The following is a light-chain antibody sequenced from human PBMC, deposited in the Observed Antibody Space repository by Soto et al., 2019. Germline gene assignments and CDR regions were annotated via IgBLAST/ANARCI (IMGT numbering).Light chain of an antibody. CDR1: SGHSSYI. V-gene: IGLV4-60*03. Sequence: QPVLTQSSSASASLGSSVKLTCTLSSGHSSYIIAWHQQQPGKAPRYLMKLEGSGSYNKGSGVPDRFSGSSSGADRYLTISNLQSEDEADYYCVTWDSNTRVFGGGTKLTVL. J-gene: IGLJ3*02. CDR3: VTWDSNTRV. CDR2: LEGSGSY.